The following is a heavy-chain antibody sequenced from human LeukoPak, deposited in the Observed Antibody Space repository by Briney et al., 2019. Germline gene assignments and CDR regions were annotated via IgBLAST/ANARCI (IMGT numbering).Heavy chain of an antibody. CDR2: IYYNGST. V-gene: IGHV4-31*03. D-gene: IGHD6-6*01. Sequence: SQTLSLTCTVSGGSLSSGGYYWTWIRHHPEKGLEWIGYIYYNGSTYYNPSLKSRITISADTSKNQFSLKVSSVTAADTAVYYCARGSSSSRPNFDYWGQGTLVTVSS. CDR3: ARGSSSSRPNFDY. J-gene: IGHJ4*02. CDR1: GGSLSSGGYY.